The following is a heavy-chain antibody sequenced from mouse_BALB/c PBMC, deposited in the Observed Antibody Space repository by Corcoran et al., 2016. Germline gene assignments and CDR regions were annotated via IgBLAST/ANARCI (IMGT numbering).Heavy chain of an antibody. CDR3: ARSGNYFDY. CDR1: GFSLSTSGMG. V-gene: IGHV8-12*01. CDR2: IYWDDDK. J-gene: IGHJ2*01. D-gene: IGHD1-1*02. Sequence: QVTLKESGPGILQHSQTLSLTGSFSGFSLSTSGMGVSWIRQPSGKGLEWLAHIYWDDDKRYNPSLKSRLTISKDTSSNQVFLKITSVDTADTATYYCARSGNYFDYWGQGTTLTVSS.